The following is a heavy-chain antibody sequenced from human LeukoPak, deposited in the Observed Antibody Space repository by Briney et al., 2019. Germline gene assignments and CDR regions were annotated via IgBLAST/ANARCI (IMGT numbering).Heavy chain of an antibody. Sequence: PGGSLRLSCAASGFSVSDNHMSWVRQAPGKGLEWVSVIYNGANTNYTDSLSGRFTISKDKSKNTLDLQMNSLRDEDTAVYFCARASQWLAFDCWGQGTLVTVSS. J-gene: IGHJ4*02. CDR3: ARASQWLAFDC. CDR1: GFSVSDNH. CDR2: IYNGANT. V-gene: IGHV3-66*01. D-gene: IGHD6-19*01.